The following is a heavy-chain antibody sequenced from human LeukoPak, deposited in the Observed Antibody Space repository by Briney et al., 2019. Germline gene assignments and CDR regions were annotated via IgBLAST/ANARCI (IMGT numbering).Heavy chain of an antibody. V-gene: IGHV3-30*04. CDR1: GFTFSSYA. CDR3: ARDMVRGVIGTFWFDP. Sequence: GGSLRLSCAASGFTFSSYAMHWVRQAPGKGLEWVAVISYDGSNKYYADSVKGRFTISRDNSKNTLYLQMNSLGAEDTAVYYCARDMVRGVIGTFWFDPWGQGTEVTVSS. J-gene: IGHJ5*02. CDR2: ISYDGSNK. D-gene: IGHD3-10*01.